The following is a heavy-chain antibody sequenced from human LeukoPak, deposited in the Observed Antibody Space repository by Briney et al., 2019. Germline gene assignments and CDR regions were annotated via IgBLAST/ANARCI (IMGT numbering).Heavy chain of an antibody. V-gene: IGHV3-74*03. CDR2: INSDESVT. D-gene: IGHD2-2*01. J-gene: IGHJ4*02. Sequence: GGSLRLSCAASGFTFSSSWMQWVRQAPGQGLVWVSRINSDESVTTYTNSEKGRFTISRDNAKNTLYLQMNSLRAEDTAMYYCVRSRFTTSSFDYWGQGTLVTVSS. CDR1: GFTFSSSW. CDR3: VRSRFTTSSFDY.